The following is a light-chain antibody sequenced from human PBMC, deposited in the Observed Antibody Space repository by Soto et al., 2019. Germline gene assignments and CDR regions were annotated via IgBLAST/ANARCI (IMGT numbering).Light chain of an antibody. Sequence: DIQLTQSPSALSASVGDRVTVTCRASQNISSWLAWYQQKPGKAPKLLIHKASNLQIGVPSRFNGSGSGTELTLTISSLQPDDFATYCCQHLVSFGQGTKLEIK. CDR3: QHLVS. CDR2: KAS. CDR1: QNISSW. V-gene: IGKV1-5*03. J-gene: IGKJ2*01.